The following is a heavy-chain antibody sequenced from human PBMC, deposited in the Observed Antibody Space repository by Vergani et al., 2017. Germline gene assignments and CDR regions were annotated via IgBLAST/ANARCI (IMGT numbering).Heavy chain of an antibody. CDR3: ARHSTVEWLVRLGWIDP. CDR1: GASIRSIKYY. J-gene: IGHJ5*02. Sequence: QLQLHESGPGLVKPSATLSLTCSVSGASIRSIKYYLGWIRHPPGKGLEWIASIYYSGSTSYNPSLKSRVTISVDTSKNQFALKLRSVTAADTAVYFCARHSTVEWLVRLGWIDPWGQGILVTVSS. CDR2: IYYSGST. D-gene: IGHD6-19*01. V-gene: IGHV4-39*01.